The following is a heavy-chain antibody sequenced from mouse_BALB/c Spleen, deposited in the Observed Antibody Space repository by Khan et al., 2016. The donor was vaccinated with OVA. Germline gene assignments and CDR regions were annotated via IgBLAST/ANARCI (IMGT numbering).Heavy chain of an antibody. D-gene: IGHD1-1*01. Sequence: QVQLKQSGPGLVAPSQSLSITCTVSGFSLTRYGVNWVRQPPGKGLEWLGVIWGDGSTNYYSTLIYRLIFSKDNSKSQVFLKLNSLQTADTATYNYAKFTPDCDSMDYWGQGTSVTVSS. V-gene: IGHV2-3*01. J-gene: IGHJ4*01. CDR3: AKFTPDCDSMDY. CDR2: IWGDGST. CDR1: GFSLTRYG.